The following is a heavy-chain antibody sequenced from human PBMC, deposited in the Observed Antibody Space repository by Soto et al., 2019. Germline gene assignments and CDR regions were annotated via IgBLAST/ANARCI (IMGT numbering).Heavy chain of an antibody. D-gene: IGHD2-15*01. CDR2: ISAYNGNT. J-gene: IGHJ5*02. V-gene: IGHV1-18*04. Sequence: ASVKVSCKASGYTFTSYGISWVRQAPGQGLQWMGWISAYNGNTNYAQKLQGRVTMTTDTSTSTAYMELRSLRSDDTAVYYCARLTTHCSGGSCYPNWFDPWGQGTLVTVSS. CDR1: GYTFTSYG. CDR3: ARLTTHCSGGSCYPNWFDP.